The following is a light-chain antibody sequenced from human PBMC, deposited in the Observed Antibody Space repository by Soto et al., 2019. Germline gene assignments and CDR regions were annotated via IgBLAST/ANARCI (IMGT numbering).Light chain of an antibody. CDR3: SSYTSSKTVV. CDR1: SSDVGGYNH. Sequence: QSVLTQPASVSGSPGQSITISCTGTSSDVGGYNHVSWYQQHPGEAPKVMIYDVSNRPSGVSNRFSGSKSGNTASLTVSGLQAEAGADYYCSSYTSSKTVVFGGGTNLTLL. V-gene: IGLV2-14*03. CDR2: DVS. J-gene: IGLJ2*01.